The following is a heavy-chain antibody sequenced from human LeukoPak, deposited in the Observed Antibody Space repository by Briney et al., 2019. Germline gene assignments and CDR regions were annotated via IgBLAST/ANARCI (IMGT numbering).Heavy chain of an antibody. J-gene: IGHJ4*02. Sequence: ASVKVSCKASGYTFTDCYMHWVRQAPGQGLEWMGWINPDSGGTHYAQKFQDRVTMTRDTSISTAYMELSSLRSDDTALYYCATGSSLDGSSGWPTHYYWGQGALVTVSS. D-gene: IGHD6-19*01. CDR1: GYTFTDCY. CDR2: INPDSGGT. V-gene: IGHV1-2*02. CDR3: ATGSSLDGSSGWPTHYY.